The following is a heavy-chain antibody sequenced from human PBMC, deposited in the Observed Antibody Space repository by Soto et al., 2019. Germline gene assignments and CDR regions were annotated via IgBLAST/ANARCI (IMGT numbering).Heavy chain of an antibody. Sequence: SETLSLTCTVSGGSVSSGDYFWSWLRQSPGKRLEWIAYIYYSGSTNYNPSLKSRATISVDTPKSQVSLTLTSMTAADAALYYCARSPNYYYYGFDVWGHGTAVTVSS. CDR2: IYYSGST. D-gene: IGHD3-10*01. CDR1: GGSVSSGDYF. V-gene: IGHV4-61*08. CDR3: ARSPNYYYYGFDV. J-gene: IGHJ6*02.